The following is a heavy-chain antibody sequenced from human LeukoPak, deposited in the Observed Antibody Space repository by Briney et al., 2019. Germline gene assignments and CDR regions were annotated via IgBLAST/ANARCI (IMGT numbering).Heavy chain of an antibody. Sequence: SCKASGGTFSTYAMTWVRQAPGKGLEWVSAISKSGDNTYYADSVKGRFTISRDNSKDTLYLQLNSLRAEDTAVYYCAKSHSLSWVFDSWAQGTLVTVSS. CDR3: AKSHSLSWVFDS. CDR2: ISKSGDNT. V-gene: IGHV3-23*01. CDR1: GGTFSTYA. D-gene: IGHD6-13*01. J-gene: IGHJ4*02.